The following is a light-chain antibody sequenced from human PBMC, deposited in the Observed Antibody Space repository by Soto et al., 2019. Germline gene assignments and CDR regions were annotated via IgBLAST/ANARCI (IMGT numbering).Light chain of an antibody. CDR3: QQYSNLWT. V-gene: IGKV1-5*01. CDR2: DVS. Sequence: DIQMTQSPSTLSASVGDRVTITFRASQSFSRWLAWYQQKPGKSPQLLIYDVSRVESGVPSRLSGSGSETEFTLTIRSLQPEDVGTYYCQQYSNLWTFGQGTKVDI. J-gene: IGKJ1*01. CDR1: QSFSRW.